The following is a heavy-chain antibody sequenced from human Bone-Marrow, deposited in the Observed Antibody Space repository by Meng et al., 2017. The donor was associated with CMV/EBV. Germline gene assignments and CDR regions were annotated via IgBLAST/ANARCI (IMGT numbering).Heavy chain of an antibody. V-gene: IGHV1-69*05. D-gene: IGHD2-2*01. J-gene: IGHJ6*02. CDR3: ARRVVPAASDYYYYGMDV. Sequence: SVKVSCKASGGTFSSYAISWVRQAPGQGLEWMGGIIPIFGTANYAQKFQGRVTITTDESTSTAYMELSSLRSEDTAVYYCARRVVPAASDYYYYGMDVWGQGTTVTVSS. CDR1: GGTFSSYA. CDR2: IIPIFGTA.